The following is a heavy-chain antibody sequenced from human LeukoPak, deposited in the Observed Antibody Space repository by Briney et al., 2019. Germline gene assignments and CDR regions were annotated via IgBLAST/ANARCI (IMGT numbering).Heavy chain of an antibody. V-gene: IGHV1-18*01. J-gene: IGHJ4*02. D-gene: IGHD3-22*01. CDR1: GYTFTSYG. CDR3: ARTGESSTYYYDSSGPDY. Sequence: ASVKVSCKASGYTFTSYGISWVRQALGQGLEWMGWISAYNGNTNYAQKLQGRVTMTTDTSTSTAYMELRSLRSDDTAVYYCARTGESSTYYYDSSGPDYWGQGTLVTVSS. CDR2: ISAYNGNT.